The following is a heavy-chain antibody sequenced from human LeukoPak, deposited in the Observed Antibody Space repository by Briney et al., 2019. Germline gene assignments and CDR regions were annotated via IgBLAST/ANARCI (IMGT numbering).Heavy chain of an antibody. V-gene: IGHV3-15*01. CDR2: IKSKTGGGTT. D-gene: IGHD3-22*01. CDR3: TTDPYYYDSSGYY. CDR1: GFTFSNAW. Sequence: PGGSLRLSCAASGFTFSNAWMSWVRQAPGKGLEWVGRIKSKTGGGTTDYAAPVKGRFTISRDDSKNTLYLQMNSLKTEDTAVYYCTTDPYYYDSSGYYWGQGTLVTVSS. J-gene: IGHJ4*02.